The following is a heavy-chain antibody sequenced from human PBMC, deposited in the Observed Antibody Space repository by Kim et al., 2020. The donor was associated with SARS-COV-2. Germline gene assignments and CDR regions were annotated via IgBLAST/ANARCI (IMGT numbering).Heavy chain of an antibody. CDR2: ISYDGSNK. CDR3: ARVPPPGQNWYFDL. J-gene: IGHJ2*01. Sequence: GGSLRLSCTASGFTFSSYAMHWVRQAPGKGLEWVAVISYDGSNKYYADSVKGRFTISRDNSKNTLYLQMNSLRAEDTAVYYCARVPPPGQNWYFDLWGRGTLVTVSS. CDR1: GFTFSSYA. V-gene: IGHV3-30-3*01.